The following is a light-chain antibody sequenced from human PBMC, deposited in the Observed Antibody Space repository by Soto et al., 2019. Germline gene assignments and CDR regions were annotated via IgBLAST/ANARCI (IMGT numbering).Light chain of an antibody. V-gene: IGKV1-5*03. CDR1: RSISTW. CDR3: QQYISDSRT. J-gene: IGKJ2*02. Sequence: DIQMTQSPSTLSASVGDRVTINCRASRSISTWLAWYQHRPGKAPKLLIYQASSLEDGVPSRFSGSGSGTEFTLTISSLQSDDFATYYCQQYISDSRTFGQGTKVESK. CDR2: QAS.